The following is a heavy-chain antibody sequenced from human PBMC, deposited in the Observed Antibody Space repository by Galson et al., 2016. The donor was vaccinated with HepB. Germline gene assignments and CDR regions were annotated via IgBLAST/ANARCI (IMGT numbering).Heavy chain of an antibody. Sequence: SETLSLTCGVDGESLSGYHWTWIRQPPGKGLEWIGAMNHGGSTNYTPSLKSRVTISVDMSKNQVSLKLTSVTAADTAVYYCARGLYDFWRKNRPSDFWGQGTLVTVSS. V-gene: IGHV4-34*01. CDR2: MNHGGST. D-gene: IGHD3-3*01. CDR1: GESLSGYH. J-gene: IGHJ4*02. CDR3: ARGLYDFWRKNRPSDF.